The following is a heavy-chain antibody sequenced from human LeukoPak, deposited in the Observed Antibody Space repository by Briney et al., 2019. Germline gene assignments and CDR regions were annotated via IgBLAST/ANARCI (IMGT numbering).Heavy chain of an antibody. CDR1: GGSISSGDYY. V-gene: IGHV4-30-4*01. J-gene: IGHJ4*02. CDR3: ARDRGYSSGPYDY. Sequence: SQTLSLTCTVSGGSISSGDYYWSWIRQPPGKGLEWIGYIYYSGSTYYNPSLKSRVTISVDTSKNQFSLKLSSVTAADTAVYYCARDRGYSSGPYDYWGQGTLVTVSS. CDR2: IYYSGST. D-gene: IGHD6-19*01.